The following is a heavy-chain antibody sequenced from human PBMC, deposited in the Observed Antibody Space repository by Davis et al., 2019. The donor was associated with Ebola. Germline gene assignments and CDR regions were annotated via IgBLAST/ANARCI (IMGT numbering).Heavy chain of an antibody. Sequence: GESLKISCAASGFTFSSYAMNWVRQTPGKGLEWVSSISGTSSYIYHADSLKGRFTISRDNAKNSLYLQMNSLRAEDTAIYYCARETGSDAFDIWGQGTMVTVSS. CDR3: ARETGSDAFDI. CDR2: ISGTSSYI. D-gene: IGHD7-27*01. J-gene: IGHJ3*02. V-gene: IGHV3-21*01. CDR1: GFTFSSYA.